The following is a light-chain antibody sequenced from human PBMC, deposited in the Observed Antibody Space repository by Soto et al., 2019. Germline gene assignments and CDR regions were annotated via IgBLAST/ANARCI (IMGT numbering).Light chain of an antibody. V-gene: IGKV1-17*01. CDR3: QQYNTFWT. CDR2: SAS. Sequence: DIQMTQSPSSLSASVGDRVTITCRASQGIRHDLGWYQQKPGKAPKRLIYSASSLQSGVPPRFSGSGSGTEFTLTISSLQPDDFATYYCQQYNTFWTFGQGTKVDIK. J-gene: IGKJ1*01. CDR1: QGIRHD.